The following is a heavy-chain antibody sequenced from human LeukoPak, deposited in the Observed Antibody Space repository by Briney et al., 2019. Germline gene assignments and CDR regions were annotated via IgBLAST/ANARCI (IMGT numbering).Heavy chain of an antibody. V-gene: IGHV3-74*01. CDR3: ARDHLSSGSSPDYYYYYYMDV. CDR1: GSTFSSYW. CDR2: INSDGSST. J-gene: IGHJ6*03. D-gene: IGHD6-19*01. Sequence: GGSLRLSCAASGSTFSSYWMHWVRQAPGKGLVWVSRINSDGSSTSYADSVKGRFTISRDNAKNTLYLQMNSLRAEDTAVYYCARDHLSSGSSPDYYYYYYMDVWGKGTTVTISS.